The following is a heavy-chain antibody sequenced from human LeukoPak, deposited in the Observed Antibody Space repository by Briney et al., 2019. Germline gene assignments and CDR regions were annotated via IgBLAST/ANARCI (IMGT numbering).Heavy chain of an antibody. D-gene: IGHD4-17*01. CDR3: ARRGYGDSIDY. V-gene: IGHV5-51*01. J-gene: IGHJ4*02. CDR1: GYSFTTYW. CDR2: IYPGDSNT. Sequence: GESLKISCKGSGYSFTTYWIGWVRQMPGKGLEWMGVIYPGDSNTRYSPSFQGQVTISADKSIPTAYLHWSSLKASDTAMYYCARRGYGDSIDYWGQGTLVTVSS.